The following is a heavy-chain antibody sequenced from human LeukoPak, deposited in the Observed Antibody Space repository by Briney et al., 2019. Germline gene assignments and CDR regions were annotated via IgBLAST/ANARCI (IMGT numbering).Heavy chain of an antibody. J-gene: IGHJ4*02. Sequence: PSETLSLTCTVSGYSISCGYYWGWIRQPPGEGLEWIGSIYHSGSTYYNPSLKSRVTISVDTSKNQFSLKLSSVTAADTAVYYCARVRTIFGVVIIFPRVDYWGQGTLVTASS. CDR3: ARVRTIFGVVIIFPRVDY. D-gene: IGHD3-3*01. V-gene: IGHV4-38-2*02. CDR2: IYHSGST. CDR1: GYSISCGYY.